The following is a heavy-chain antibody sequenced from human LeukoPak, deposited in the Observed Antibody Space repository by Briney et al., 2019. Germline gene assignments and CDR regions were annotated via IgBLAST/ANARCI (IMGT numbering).Heavy chain of an antibody. CDR3: ARDRTFNFWSGYPVTYGMDV. V-gene: IGHV3-53*01. Sequence: GGSLRLSCAASGFTVSSNYMSWDRQAPGKGLEWVSVIYSGGSTYYADSVKGRFTISRDNSKNTLYLQMNSLRAEDTAVYYCARDRTFNFWSGYPVTYGMDVWGQGTTVTVSS. J-gene: IGHJ6*02. CDR2: IYSGGST. D-gene: IGHD3-3*01. CDR1: GFTVSSNY.